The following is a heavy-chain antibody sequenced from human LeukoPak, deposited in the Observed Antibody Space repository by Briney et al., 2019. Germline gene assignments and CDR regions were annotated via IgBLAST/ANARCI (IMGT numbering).Heavy chain of an antibody. CDR1: GFTFNNYA. CDR3: AKDHSAVMYYDILTGLDY. J-gene: IGHJ4*02. V-gene: IGHV3-23*01. D-gene: IGHD3-9*01. Sequence: GGSLRLSCAASGFTFNNYAMSWVRQAPGKGLEWVSGISGSGGSTYYADSVKGRFTITRDNSKNTLYLQMNSLRAEDTAVYYCAKDHSAVMYYDILTGLDYWGQGTLVTVSS. CDR2: ISGSGGST.